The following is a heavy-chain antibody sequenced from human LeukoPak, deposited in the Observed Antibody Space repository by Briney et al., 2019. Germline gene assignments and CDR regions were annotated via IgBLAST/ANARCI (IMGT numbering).Heavy chain of an antibody. J-gene: IGHJ1*01. D-gene: IGHD4-17*01. CDR3: ARDPNGDYIGAFDFQR. V-gene: IGHV3-23*01. Sequence: GGSLRLSCVGSGFTFSNYAMMWVRQTQGKRLGWVSAIRGSGTSTFYADSVKGRFTIFRDNFKNTVYLQMNNLRADDSAVYYCARDPNGDYIGAFDFQRWGLGTQVTVS. CDR2: IRGSGTST. CDR1: GFTFSNYA.